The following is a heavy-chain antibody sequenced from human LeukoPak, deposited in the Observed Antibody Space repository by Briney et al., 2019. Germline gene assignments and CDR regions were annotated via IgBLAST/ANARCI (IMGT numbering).Heavy chain of an antibody. J-gene: IGHJ5*02. CDR2: ISAYNGNT. CDR1: GYTFTGYY. CDR3: ATAGLLWFGELFS. V-gene: IGHV1-18*04. D-gene: IGHD3-10*01. Sequence: ASVKVSCKASGYTFTGYYMHWVRQAPGQGLEWMGWISAYNGNTNYAQKFQGRVTMTEDTSTDTAYMELSSLRSEDTAVYYCATAGLLWFGELFSWGQGTLVTVSS.